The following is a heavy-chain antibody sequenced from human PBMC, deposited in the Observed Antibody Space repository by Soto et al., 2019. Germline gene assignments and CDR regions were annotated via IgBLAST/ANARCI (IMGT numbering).Heavy chain of an antibody. Sequence: PSETLSLTCAVYGGSFSGYYWSWIRQPPGKGLEWIGEINHNGSTNYNPSLKSRVTISVDTSKNQFSLKLSSVTAADTAVYYCARKTTVTTYWFDPWGQGTLVTVSS. CDR3: ARKTTVTTYWFDP. CDR2: INHNGST. J-gene: IGHJ5*02. CDR1: GGSFSGYY. D-gene: IGHD4-17*01. V-gene: IGHV4-34*01.